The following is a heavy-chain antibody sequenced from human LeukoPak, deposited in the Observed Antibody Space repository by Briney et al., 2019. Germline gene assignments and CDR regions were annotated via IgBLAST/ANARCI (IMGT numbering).Heavy chain of an antibody. CDR2: IYSGGST. CDR1: GFTVSSNY. CDR3: ARDHRNYDILTGYSYDAFDI. V-gene: IGHV3-66*01. Sequence: GGSLRLSCAASGFTVSSNYMSWVRQAPGKGLEWVSVIYSGGSTYYADSVKGRFNISRDNSKNTLYLQMNSLRAEDTAVYYCARDHRNYDILTGYSYDAFDIWGQGTMVTVSS. D-gene: IGHD3-9*01. J-gene: IGHJ3*02.